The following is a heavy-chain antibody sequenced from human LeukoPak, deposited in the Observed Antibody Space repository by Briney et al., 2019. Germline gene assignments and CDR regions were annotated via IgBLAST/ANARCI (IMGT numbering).Heavy chain of an antibody. D-gene: IGHD4-23*01. Sequence: GGSLRLSCAASGFTFSTDSMNWVRQAPGKGLEWVSSIANSIIHIYYADSVKGRFTISRDNAKNSLYLQMDSLRAEDTAVYYCARDFGGTLKTALDYWGQGTLVTVSS. CDR2: IANSIIHI. J-gene: IGHJ4*02. CDR3: ARDFGGTLKTALDY. V-gene: IGHV3-21*01. CDR1: GFTFSTDS.